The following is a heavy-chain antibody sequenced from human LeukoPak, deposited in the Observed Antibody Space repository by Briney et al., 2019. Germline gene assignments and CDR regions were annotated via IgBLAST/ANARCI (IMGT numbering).Heavy chain of an antibody. J-gene: IGHJ4*02. CDR1: GDSLSRYS. CDR3: ARWDDSDWAFGN. CDR2: VANSGAI. V-gene: IGHV4-59*08. D-gene: IGHD6-19*01. Sequence: SETLSLTCIVSGDSLSRYSWNWIRQSPGRGLEWIGYVANSGAISYKSSLESRVTISVDTSKSQLSLRLTSVTAADTAVYYCARWDDSDWAFGNWGPGTLVTVSS.